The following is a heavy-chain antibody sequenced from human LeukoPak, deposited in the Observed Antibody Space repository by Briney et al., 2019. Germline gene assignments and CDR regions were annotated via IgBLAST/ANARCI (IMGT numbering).Heavy chain of an antibody. Sequence: PSETQSLTCAVYGGSFSGYYWSWIRQPPGKGLEWIGEINHSGSTNYNPSLKSRVTISVDTSKNQFSLKLSSVTAADTAVYYCASHRSLWYWGQGTLVAVSS. D-gene: IGHD1-14*01. J-gene: IGHJ4*02. CDR2: INHSGST. V-gene: IGHV4-34*01. CDR1: GGSFSGYY. CDR3: ASHRSLWY.